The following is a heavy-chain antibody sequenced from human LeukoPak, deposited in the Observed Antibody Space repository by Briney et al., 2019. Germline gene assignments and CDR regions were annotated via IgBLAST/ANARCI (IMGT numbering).Heavy chain of an antibody. CDR2: ISYDGSNK. CDR3: ASSSSGWDAADY. Sequence: GGSLRLSCAASGFTFSSYGMHWVRQAPGKGLEWVAVISYDGSNKYYADSVKGRFTISRDNSKNTLYLQMNSLRAEDTAVYYCASSSSGWDAADYWGQGTLVTVSS. CDR1: GFTFSSYG. D-gene: IGHD6-19*01. J-gene: IGHJ4*02. V-gene: IGHV3-30*03.